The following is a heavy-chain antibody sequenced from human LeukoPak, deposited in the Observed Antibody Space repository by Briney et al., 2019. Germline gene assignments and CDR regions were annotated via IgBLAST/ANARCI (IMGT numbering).Heavy chain of an antibody. CDR1: VYTFTGYY. J-gene: IGHJ5*02. Sequence: ASVKVSCKASVYTFTGYYMHWVRQAPGQGLEGMGWINPNSGGTNYAQKFQGRVTMTRDTSISTAYMGLSRLRSDDTAVYYCARDHDILTGYYRTFDPWGQGTLVTVSS. CDR2: INPNSGGT. CDR3: ARDHDILTGYYRTFDP. V-gene: IGHV1-2*02. D-gene: IGHD3-9*01.